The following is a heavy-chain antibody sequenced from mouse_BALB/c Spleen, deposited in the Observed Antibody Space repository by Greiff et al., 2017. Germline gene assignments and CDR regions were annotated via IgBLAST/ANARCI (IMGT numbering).Heavy chain of an antibody. D-gene: IGHD2-1*01. J-gene: IGHJ2*01. CDR1: GFNIKDSY. CDR2: IDPANGNT. Sequence: VQLQQSGAELVKPGASVKLSCTASGFNIKDSYMHWVKQRPEQGLEWIGRIDPANGNTKYDPKFQGKATITADTSSNTAYLQLSSLTSEDTAVYYCARDGNYLYYFDYWGEGTTVTVSS. V-gene: IGHV14-3*02. CDR3: ARDGNYLYYFDY.